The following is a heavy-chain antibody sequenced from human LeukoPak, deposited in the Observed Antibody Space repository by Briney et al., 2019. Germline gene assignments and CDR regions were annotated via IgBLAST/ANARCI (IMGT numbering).Heavy chain of an antibody. V-gene: IGHV3-30*02. CDR3: AKDAVVGIVVVPAAVDY. CDR1: GFTFSSYG. Sequence: GGSLRLSCAASGFTFSSYGMHWVRQAPGKGLEWVAFIRYDGSNKYYADSVKGRFTISRDNSKNTLYLQMNSLRAEDTAVYYCAKDAVVGIVVVPAAVDYWGQGTLVTVSS. J-gene: IGHJ4*02. CDR2: IRYDGSNK. D-gene: IGHD2-2*03.